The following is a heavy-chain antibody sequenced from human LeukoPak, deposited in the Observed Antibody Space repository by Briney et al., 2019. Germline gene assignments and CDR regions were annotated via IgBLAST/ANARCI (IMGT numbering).Heavy chain of an antibody. CDR2: ISAYNGNT. Sequence: GASVKVSCKASGYTFTSYGISWVRQAPGQGLEWMGWISAYNGNTNYAQRLRGRVTMTTDTSTSTAYMELRSLRSDDTAVYYCALGAPIPYSSSWNYWGQGTLVTVSS. CDR1: GYTFTSYG. J-gene: IGHJ4*02. V-gene: IGHV1-18*01. D-gene: IGHD6-13*01. CDR3: ALGAPIPYSSSWNY.